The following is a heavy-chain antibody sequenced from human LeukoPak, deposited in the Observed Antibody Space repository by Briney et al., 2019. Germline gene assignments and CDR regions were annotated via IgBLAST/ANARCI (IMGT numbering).Heavy chain of an antibody. V-gene: IGHV4-39*01. J-gene: IGHJ4*02. CDR1: GGSISSSSYY. CDR3: ARQGWSTTYYFDY. CDR2: IYYSGST. Sequence: PSETLSPTCTVSGGSISSSSYYWGWIRQPPGKGLEWIGSIYYSGSTYYNPSLKSRVTISVDTSKNQFSLKLSSVTAADTAVYYCARQGWSTTYYFDYWGQGTLVTVSS. D-gene: IGHD6-19*01.